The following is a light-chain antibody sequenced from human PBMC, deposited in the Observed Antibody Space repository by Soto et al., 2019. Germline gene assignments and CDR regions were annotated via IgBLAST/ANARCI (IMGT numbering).Light chain of an antibody. J-gene: IGLJ1*01. CDR2: DVS. CDR1: SSDVGGYNY. CDR3: SSYTTSNTRQIV. Sequence: SVLTQPASVSGSPGQSITISCTGTSSDVGGYNYVSWYQHHPGKAPKLMIFDVSNRPSGASNRFSGSKSGNTASLTISGLQPEDEADYYCSSYTTSNTRQIVFGTGTKVT. V-gene: IGLV2-14*03.